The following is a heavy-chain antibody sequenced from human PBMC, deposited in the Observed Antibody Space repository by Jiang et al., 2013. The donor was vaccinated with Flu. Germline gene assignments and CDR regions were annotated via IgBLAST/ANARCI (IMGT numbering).Heavy chain of an antibody. CDR2: IYDSGST. Sequence: QPPGQGLEWIGYIYDSGSTNYNPSLKSRVTISRDTSKNQFSLKLNSVTAADTAVYYCARKVGAFDYVGPGNPGHRLL. V-gene: IGHV4-59*01. D-gene: IGHD1-26*01. J-gene: IGHJ4*02. CDR3: ARKVGAFDY.